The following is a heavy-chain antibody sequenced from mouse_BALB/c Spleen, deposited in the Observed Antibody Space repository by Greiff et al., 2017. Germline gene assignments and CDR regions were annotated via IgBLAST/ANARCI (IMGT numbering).Heavy chain of an antibody. Sequence: EVHLVESGGGLVKPGGSLKLSCAASGFTFSSYAMSWVRQTPEKRLEWVASISSGGSTYYPDSVKGRFTISRDNARNILYLQMSSLRSEDTAMYYCARGLTGTSGYAMDYWGQGTSVTVSS. J-gene: IGHJ4*01. CDR2: ISSGGST. V-gene: IGHV5-6-5*01. D-gene: IGHD4-1*01. CDR3: ARGLTGTSGYAMDY. CDR1: GFTFSSYA.